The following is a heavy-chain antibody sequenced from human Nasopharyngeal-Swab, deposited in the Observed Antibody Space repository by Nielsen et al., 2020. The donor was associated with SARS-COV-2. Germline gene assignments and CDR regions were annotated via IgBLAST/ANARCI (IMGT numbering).Heavy chain of an antibody. D-gene: IGHD3-3*01. V-gene: IGHV3-15*01. CDR2: IKSKTDGGTT. J-gene: IGHJ6*02. Sequence: VRQAPGKGLEWVGRIKSKTDGGTTDYAAPVKGRFTISRDDSKNTLYLQMNSLKTEDTAVYYCTTERADLLEWLPYYYGMDVWGQGTTVTVSS. CDR3: TTERADLLEWLPYYYGMDV.